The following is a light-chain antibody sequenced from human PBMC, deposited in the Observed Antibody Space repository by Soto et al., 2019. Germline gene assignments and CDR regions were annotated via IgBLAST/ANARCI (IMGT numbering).Light chain of an antibody. J-gene: IGLJ1*01. CDR3: QTWGTGIHV. Sequence: QLVLTQSPSASASLGASVKLTCTLSSGHSNYAIAWHQQQPEKGPRYLMKFNSDGSHSKGDGIPDRFSGSSSGAEHYLPISSLQSEDEADYYFQTWGTGIHVFGTGTKLTVL. CDR1: SGHSNYA. V-gene: IGLV4-69*01. CDR2: FNSDGSH.